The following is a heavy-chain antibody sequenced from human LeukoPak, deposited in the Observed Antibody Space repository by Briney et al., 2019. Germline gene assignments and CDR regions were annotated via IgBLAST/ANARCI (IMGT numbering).Heavy chain of an antibody. CDR3: ARPRIVGATPSAFDI. CDR1: GGSFSGYY. J-gene: IGHJ3*02. Sequence: KPSETLSLTCAVYGGSFSGYYWSWIRQPPGKGLEWIGEINHSGSTNYNPSLKSRVTISVDTSKNQFSLKLSSVTAADTAVYYCARPRIVGATPSAFDIWGQGTMVTVSS. D-gene: IGHD1-26*01. CDR2: INHSGST. V-gene: IGHV4-34*01.